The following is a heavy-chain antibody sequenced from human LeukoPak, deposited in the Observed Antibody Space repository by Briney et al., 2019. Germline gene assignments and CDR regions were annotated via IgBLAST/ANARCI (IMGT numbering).Heavy chain of an antibody. J-gene: IGHJ4*02. CDR1: GYTFTSNY. CDR2: ISPSGGST. CDR3: AKEDSSGYFDY. V-gene: IGHV1-46*01. Sequence: ASVKVSCKAFGYTFTSNYMHWVRQAPGQGPEWMGVISPSGGSTTYAQKFQGRVTLTRDMSTSTDYLELSSLRSEDTAVYYCAKEDSSGYFDYWGQGTLVTVSS. D-gene: IGHD3-22*01.